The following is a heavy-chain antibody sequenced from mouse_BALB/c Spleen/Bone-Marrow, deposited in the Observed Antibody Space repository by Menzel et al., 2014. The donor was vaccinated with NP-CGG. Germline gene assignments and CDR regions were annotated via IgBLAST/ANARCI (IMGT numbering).Heavy chain of an antibody. Sequence: VQLQQSGPELVKPGASVKISCKASGYTFTDYNMHWVKQSHGKSLEWIGYIYPYNGGTCYNQKFKSKATLTVDNSSSTVCMELRSVTSEDSAVYYCARLGRDYWGQGTTLTVSS. CDR3: ARLGRDY. V-gene: IGHV1S29*02. J-gene: IGHJ2*01. CDR2: IYPYNGGT. CDR1: GYTFTDYN.